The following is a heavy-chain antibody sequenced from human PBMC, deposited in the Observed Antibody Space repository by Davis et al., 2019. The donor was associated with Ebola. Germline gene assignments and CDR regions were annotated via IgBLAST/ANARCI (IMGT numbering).Heavy chain of an antibody. Sequence: ASVKVSCKASGYTFTNYGLTWVRQAPGQGLEWMGWISANTGDTNYAQKLQGSVTMTTDRSTSTVHMELRSLISDDTAVYYCARGGRDGMDVWGQGTTVTVS. CDR2: ISANTGDT. CDR3: ARGGRDGMDV. V-gene: IGHV1-18*01. CDR1: GYTFTNYG. J-gene: IGHJ6*02.